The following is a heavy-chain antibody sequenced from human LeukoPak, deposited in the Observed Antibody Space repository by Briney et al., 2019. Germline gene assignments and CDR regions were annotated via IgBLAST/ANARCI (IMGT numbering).Heavy chain of an antibody. CDR2: ISYDGSNK. J-gene: IGHJ6*02. D-gene: IGHD1-26*01. V-gene: IGHV3-30-3*01. Sequence: GRSLRLSCAASGFTFSSYAMHWVRQAPGKGLGWVAVISYDGSNKYYADSVKGRFTISRDNSKNTLYLQMNSLRAEDTAVYYCARDRGSYYYYYGMDVWGQGTTVTVSS. CDR1: GFTFSSYA. CDR3: ARDRGSYYYYYGMDV.